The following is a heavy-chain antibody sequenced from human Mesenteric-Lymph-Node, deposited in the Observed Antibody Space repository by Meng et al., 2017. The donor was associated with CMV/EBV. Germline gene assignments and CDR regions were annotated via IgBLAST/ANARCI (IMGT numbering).Heavy chain of an antibody. V-gene: IGHV4-34*01. Sequence: SFSGHFWSWVRQPPGKGLEWIGEINHSGITNYNPSLKSRVTISADTSNNQFSLKLSSVTAADTAMYYCAGEIFSSDSGTYYHLGLNYWGQGTLVTVSS. J-gene: IGHJ4*02. D-gene: IGHD3-10*01. CDR3: AGEIFSSDSGTYYHLGLNY. CDR2: INHSGIT. CDR1: SFSGHF.